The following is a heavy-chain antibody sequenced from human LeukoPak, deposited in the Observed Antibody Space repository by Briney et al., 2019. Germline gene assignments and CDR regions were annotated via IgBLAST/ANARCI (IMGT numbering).Heavy chain of an antibody. J-gene: IGHJ4*02. CDR2: IYYSGST. CDR3: ARVIRGGSGWYNIDY. V-gene: IGHV4-39*01. D-gene: IGHD6-19*01. CDR1: GGSISSSSYY. Sequence: PSETLSLTCTVSGGSISSSSYYWGWIRQPPGKGLEWIGSIYYSGSTYYNPSLKSRVTISVDTSKNQFSLKLSSVTAADTAVYYCARVIRGGSGWYNIDYWGQGTLVTVSS.